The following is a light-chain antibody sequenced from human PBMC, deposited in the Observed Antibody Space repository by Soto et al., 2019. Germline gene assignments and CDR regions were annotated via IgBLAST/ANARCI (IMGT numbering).Light chain of an antibody. Sequence: DIQMTQSHSTLSASVGDRVTITCRASQRISRWLAWYQQKPGKAPQVLLYDASILQSEVPSRFSGSGSGSQFTLTISSLQPDDVATYYCQQYDSDSSFGGGTKV. V-gene: IGKV1-5*01. CDR2: DAS. J-gene: IGKJ4*01. CDR1: QRISRW. CDR3: QQYDSDSS.